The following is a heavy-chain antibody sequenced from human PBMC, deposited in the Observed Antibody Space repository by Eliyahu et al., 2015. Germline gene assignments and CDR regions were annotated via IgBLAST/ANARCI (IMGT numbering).Heavy chain of an antibody. CDR1: GXXFSSYS. Sequence: EVQLVESGGGLVKPGGSLXLSXAASGXXFSSYSMNWVRQAPGKGLEWVSSISRSSSYIYYADSVKGRFTISRDNAKNSLYLQMNSLRAEDTAVYYCARVRAGGLETSCSDYWGQGTLVTVSS. CDR2: ISRSSSYI. V-gene: IGHV3-21*01. CDR3: ARVRAGGLETSCSDY. D-gene: IGHD3-16*01. J-gene: IGHJ4*02.